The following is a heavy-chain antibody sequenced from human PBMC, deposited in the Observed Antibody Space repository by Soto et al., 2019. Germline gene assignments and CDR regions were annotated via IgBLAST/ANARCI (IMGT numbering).Heavy chain of an antibody. V-gene: IGHV1-2*04. Sequence: QVPLVQSGAEVKKPGASVKVSCKASGSTFTGYYMHWVRQAPGQGLEWMGWINPNSGGTNYAQKFQGWVTMTRDTSISTAYRELRRLRSDDTAVYYCARMGLGDTAMVTLDYWGQGTLVTVSS. CDR2: INPNSGGT. CDR1: GSTFTGYY. J-gene: IGHJ4*02. D-gene: IGHD5-18*01. CDR3: ARMGLGDTAMVTLDY.